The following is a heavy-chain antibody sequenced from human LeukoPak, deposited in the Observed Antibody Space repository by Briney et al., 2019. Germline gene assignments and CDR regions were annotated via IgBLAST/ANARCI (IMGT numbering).Heavy chain of an antibody. CDR3: ARESVEDESYSSGYTEPFDY. J-gene: IGHJ4*02. CDR2: ISAYNGNT. V-gene: IGHV1-18*01. CDR1: GYTFTSYG. D-gene: IGHD3-22*01. Sequence: GASVKVSCKASGYTFTSYGISWVRQAPGQGLEWMGWISAYNGNTNYAQKLQGRVTMTRDTSISTVYMELSSLRSDDTAMYYCARESVEDESYSSGYTEPFDYWGQGTLVTVSS.